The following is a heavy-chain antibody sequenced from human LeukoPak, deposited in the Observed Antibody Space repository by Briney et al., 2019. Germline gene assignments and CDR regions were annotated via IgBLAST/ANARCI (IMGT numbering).Heavy chain of an antibody. CDR2: VSTSGST. J-gene: IGHJ3*01. CDR3: ARDHYGDFDAFDV. V-gene: IGHV4-4*08. CDR1: GGSTSSHF. Sequence: SKTLSLTGTVSGGSTSSHFWTWIRQPPGKGLDWLGYVSTSGSTNYTPSLQRRVTMTLDASKHQFYMKLTSVTAADTAVYFCARDHYGDFDAFDVWGQGTVVTVSS. D-gene: IGHD4-17*01.